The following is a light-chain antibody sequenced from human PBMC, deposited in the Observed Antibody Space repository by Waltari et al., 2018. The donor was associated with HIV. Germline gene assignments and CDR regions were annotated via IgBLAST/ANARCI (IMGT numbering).Light chain of an antibody. CDR1: TTDVGGYDY. Sequence: QSALTQPASVSGSPGQSITISCTGTTTDVGGYDYVSWYQQHPGKAPKLIIYDVTKRPSGVSNRFSGSKSGNTASLTISGLQAEDEADYYCCSYASTTWVFGGGTKLTVL. J-gene: IGLJ3*02. V-gene: IGLV2-14*03. CDR3: CSYASTTWV. CDR2: DVT.